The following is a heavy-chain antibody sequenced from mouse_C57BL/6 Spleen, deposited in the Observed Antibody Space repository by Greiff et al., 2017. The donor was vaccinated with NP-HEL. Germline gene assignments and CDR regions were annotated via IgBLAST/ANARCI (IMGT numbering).Heavy chain of an antibody. CDR1: GFTFSSYA. Sequence: EVKLVESGGGLVKPGGSLKLSCAASGFTFSSYAMSWVRQTPEKRLEWVATISDGGSYTYYPDNVKGRFTISRDNAKNNLYLQMSHLKSEDTAMYYCARERIDYYGNAWFAYWGQGTLVTASA. D-gene: IGHD1-1*01. CDR2: ISDGGSYT. V-gene: IGHV5-4*01. J-gene: IGHJ3*01. CDR3: ARERIDYYGNAWFAY.